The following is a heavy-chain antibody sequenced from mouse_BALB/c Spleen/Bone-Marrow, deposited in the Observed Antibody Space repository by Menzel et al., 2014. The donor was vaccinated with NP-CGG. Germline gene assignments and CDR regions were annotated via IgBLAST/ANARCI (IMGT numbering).Heavy chain of an antibody. D-gene: IGHD1-1*01. J-gene: IGHJ2*01. CDR1: GYTFTNYW. CDR2: INPSTGYT. CDR3: ARIYYYGRDY. V-gene: IGHV1-7*01. Sequence: VQLQQSGAELAKPGASVKMSCKASGYTFTNYWMHWVKRRPGQGLEWIGYINPSTGYTEYNQKFKDKATLTADKFSSTAYMQLSSLTSEDSAVYYCARIYYYGRDYWGQGTTLTVSS.